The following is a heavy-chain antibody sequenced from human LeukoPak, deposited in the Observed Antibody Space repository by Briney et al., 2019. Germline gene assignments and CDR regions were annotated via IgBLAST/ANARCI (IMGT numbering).Heavy chain of an antibody. CDR3: ARDIDPPCGGDCYSTQGGYYYGMDV. J-gene: IGHJ6*02. V-gene: IGHV4-39*02. CDR2: IYYSGST. D-gene: IGHD2-21*02. Sequence: SETLSLTCTVSGGSISSSSYYWGWIRQPPGKGLEWIGSIYYSGSTYYNPSLKSRVTISVDTSKNQFSLKLSSVTAADTAVYYCARDIDPPCGGDCYSTQGGYYYGMDVWGQGTTVTVSS. CDR1: GGSISSSSYY.